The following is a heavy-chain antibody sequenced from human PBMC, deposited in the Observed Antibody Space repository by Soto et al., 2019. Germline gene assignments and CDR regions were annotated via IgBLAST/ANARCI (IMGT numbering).Heavy chain of an antibody. J-gene: IGHJ6*03. CDR3: ARDRPYTRITIFGVVIPYYYYYMDV. CDR2: IYHSGST. CDR1: GGSISSSNW. V-gene: IGHV4-4*02. D-gene: IGHD3-3*01. Sequence: SETLSLTCAVSGGSISSSNWWSWVRQPPGKGLEWIGEIYHSGSTNYNPSLKSRVTISVDKSKNQFSLKLSSVTAADTAVYYCARDRPYTRITIFGVVIPYYYYYMDVWGKGTTVTVSS.